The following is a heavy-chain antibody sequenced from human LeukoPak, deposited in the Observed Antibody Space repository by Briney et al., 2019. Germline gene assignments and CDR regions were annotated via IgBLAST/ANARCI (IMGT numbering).Heavy chain of an antibody. D-gene: IGHD4-17*01. J-gene: IGHJ4*02. CDR1: GYRFTSYW. CDR3: ARQGSTVTMDY. V-gene: IGHV5-51*01. Sequence: GASVKISCKGSGYRFTSYWIGWVRQMPGKGLEWQGIINPGDPDTRYNPYFQGHVTISADKSISTTNLQCSSLKASDTAIYYCARQGSTVTMDYWGQGTLVTVSS. CDR2: INPGDPDT.